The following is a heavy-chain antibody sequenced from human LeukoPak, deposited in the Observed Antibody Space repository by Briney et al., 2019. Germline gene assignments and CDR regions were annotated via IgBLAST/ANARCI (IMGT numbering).Heavy chain of an antibody. CDR3: ARDAGTVVNPPPEDAFDI. J-gene: IGHJ3*02. D-gene: IGHD4-23*01. CDR1: GGSISSYY. Sequence: SETLSLTCTVSGGSISSYYWSWIRQPAGKGLEWIGRIYTSGSTNYNPSLKSRVTMSVDTSKNQFSLKLSSVTAADTAVYYCARDAGTVVNPPPEDAFDIWGQGTMVTVSS. CDR2: IYTSGST. V-gene: IGHV4-4*07.